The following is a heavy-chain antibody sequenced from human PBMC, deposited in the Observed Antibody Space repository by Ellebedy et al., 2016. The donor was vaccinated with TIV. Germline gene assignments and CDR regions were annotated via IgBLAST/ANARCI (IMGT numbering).Heavy chain of an antibody. J-gene: IGHJ4*02. Sequence: GESLKISCAASGFTFSSYSMNWVRQAPGKGLEWFSSISSSNHYIYYADSVKGRFTISRDNAKNSLYLQMNSLRAEDTAVYYCAKTEPYGTTWFGRIFWGQGTLVTVSS. D-gene: IGHD6-13*01. CDR1: GFTFSSYS. CDR2: ISSSNHYI. CDR3: AKTEPYGTTWFGRIF. V-gene: IGHV3-21*04.